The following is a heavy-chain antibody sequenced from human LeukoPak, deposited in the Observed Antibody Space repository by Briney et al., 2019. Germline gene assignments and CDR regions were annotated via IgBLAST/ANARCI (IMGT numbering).Heavy chain of an antibody. V-gene: IGHV1-8*01. D-gene: IGHD6-19*01. CDR3: ARGGQYSSGWYGPYYFDY. Sequence: GASVKVSCKASGYTFTSYDINWVLQATGQGLEWMGWMNPNSGNTGYAQKFQGRVTMTRNTSISTAYMELSSLRSEDTAVYYCARGGQYSSGWYGPYYFDYWGQGTLVTVSS. CDR1: GYTFTSYD. CDR2: MNPNSGNT. J-gene: IGHJ4*02.